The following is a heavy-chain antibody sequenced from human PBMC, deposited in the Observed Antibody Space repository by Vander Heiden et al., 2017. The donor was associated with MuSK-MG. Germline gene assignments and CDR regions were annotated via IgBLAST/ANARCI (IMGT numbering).Heavy chain of an antibody. Sequence: EVQLVESGGGLVKPGGSLRLSCAASGFTFSSYSMNWVRQAPGKGLEWVLSISSSSSYIYDAESVKGRFTISRDNAKNSLYLQMNSLRAEDTAVYYCARDYDILTGYYYFDYWGQGTLVTVSS. CDR3: ARDYDILTGYYYFDY. J-gene: IGHJ4*02. CDR1: GFTFSSYS. D-gene: IGHD3-9*01. CDR2: ISSSSSYI. V-gene: IGHV3-21*01.